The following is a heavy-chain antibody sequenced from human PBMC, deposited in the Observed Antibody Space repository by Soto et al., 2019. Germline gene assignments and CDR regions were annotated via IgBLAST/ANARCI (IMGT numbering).Heavy chain of an antibody. D-gene: IGHD4-17*01. CDR1: GVSVSNRTHY. J-gene: IGHJ6*02. Sequence: SETLSLTCEVSGVSVSNRTHYWTWIRQPPGKGLEWIGFLYYGGTNYNPSLKSRLTIALDTSKNQISLNLSSVTAADTAVYYCARDDYGDDYYYYGMDVWGQGTTVTVSS. CDR2: LYYGGT. V-gene: IGHV4-61*01. CDR3: ARDDYGDDYYYYGMDV.